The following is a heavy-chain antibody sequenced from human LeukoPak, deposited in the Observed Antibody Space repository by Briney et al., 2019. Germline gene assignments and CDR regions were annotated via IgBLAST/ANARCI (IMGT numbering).Heavy chain of an antibody. Sequence: ASVKISCKGSGYSFTSYWIGWVRQMPGKGLEWMGIIYPGDSDTRYSPSFQGQVTISADKSISTAYLQWSSLKASDTAMYYCARRYSSSWYFLDYWGQGTLVTVSS. J-gene: IGHJ4*02. V-gene: IGHV5-51*01. CDR2: IYPGDSDT. CDR1: GYSFTSYW. CDR3: ARRYSSSWYFLDY. D-gene: IGHD6-13*01.